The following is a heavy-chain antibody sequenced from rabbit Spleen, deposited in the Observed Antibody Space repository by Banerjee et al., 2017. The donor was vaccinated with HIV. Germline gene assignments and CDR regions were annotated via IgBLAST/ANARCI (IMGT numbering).Heavy chain of an antibody. J-gene: IGHJ6*01. D-gene: IGHD1-1*01. CDR3: ARDTSTSFSSYGMDL. CDR1: EFSFSENVY. V-gene: IGHV1S40*01. CDR2: IYTGSSANT. Sequence: QSLEESGGDLVKPGASLTLTCTASEFSFSENVYMCWVCQAPGKGLEWIACIYTGSSANTYYASWAEGRFTISKTSSTTVTLQMTRLTAADTATYFCARDTSTSFSSYGMDLWGQGTLVTVS.